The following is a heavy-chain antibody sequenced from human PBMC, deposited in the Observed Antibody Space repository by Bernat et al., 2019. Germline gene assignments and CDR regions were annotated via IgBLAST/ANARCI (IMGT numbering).Heavy chain of an antibody. CDR1: GFTFSSYG. D-gene: IGHD6-19*01. V-gene: IGHV3-30*18. CDR2: ISYDGSNK. Sequence: QVQLVESGGGVVQPGRSLRLSFAASGFTFSSYGMHWVRQAPGKGLEWVAVISYDGSNKYYADSVKGRFTISRDNSKNTLYLQMNSLRAEDTAVYYCAKAESDSSGVDYWGQGTLVTVSS. J-gene: IGHJ4*02. CDR3: AKAESDSSGVDY.